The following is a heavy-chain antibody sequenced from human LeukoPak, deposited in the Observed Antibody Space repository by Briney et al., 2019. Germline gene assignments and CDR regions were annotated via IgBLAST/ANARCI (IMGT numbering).Heavy chain of an antibody. D-gene: IGHD2-2*02. CDR2: ISSSSTYT. CDR3: ARGLGYCSSTTCYTHAFDY. Sequence: GGSLRLSCAASGFTFSDYYMSWIRQAPGEGPEGVSYISSSSTYTNYADSVTGRFTISRDNAKNSLYLQMSSLRAEDTAVYYCARGLGYCSSTTCYTHAFDYWGQGTLVTVSS. CDR1: GFTFSDYY. V-gene: IGHV3-11*05. J-gene: IGHJ4*02.